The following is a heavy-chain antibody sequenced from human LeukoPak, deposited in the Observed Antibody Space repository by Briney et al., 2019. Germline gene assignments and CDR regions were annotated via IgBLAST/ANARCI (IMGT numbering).Heavy chain of an antibody. J-gene: IGHJ3*02. CDR3: ARDCSGGSCYGAFDI. CDR1: GSSIRSGDYY. Sequence: SETLSLTCTVSGSSIRSGDYYWSWIRQPPGKGLEWIGYIYDSGSTYYNPSLKSRITISVDTSENRFSLKLSSVTATDTAVYYCARDCSGGSCYGAFDIWGQGTMVTVSS. CDR2: IYDSGST. V-gene: IGHV4-30-4*01. D-gene: IGHD2-15*01.